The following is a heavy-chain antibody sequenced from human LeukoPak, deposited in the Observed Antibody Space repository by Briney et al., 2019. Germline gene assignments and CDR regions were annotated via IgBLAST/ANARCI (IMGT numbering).Heavy chain of an antibody. CDR2: ISSNGNTV. J-gene: IGHJ4*02. CDR1: GFTFRNYY. Sequence: PGGSPRLSCAASGFTFRNYYMIWIRQAPGKGLEWLSYISSNGNTVYYADSVRGRFTVSRDNVKNSLFVEMNSLRVEDTAVYYCARDGYNYFDFWGQGTLVTVSS. D-gene: IGHD5-24*01. V-gene: IGHV3-11*01. CDR3: ARDGYNYFDF.